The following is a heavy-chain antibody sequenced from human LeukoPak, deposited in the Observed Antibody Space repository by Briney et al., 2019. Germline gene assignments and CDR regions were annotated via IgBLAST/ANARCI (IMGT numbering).Heavy chain of an antibody. CDR2: IYHSGST. Sequence: SETLSLTCTVSGYSISSGYYWGWIRQPPGKGLEWIGSIYHSGSTYYNPSLKSRVTISVDTSKNQFSLKLSSVTAADTAVYYCARDLDRAGIAAAGTLDIWGQGTMVTVSS. CDR1: GYSISSGYY. CDR3: ARDLDRAGIAAAGTLDI. J-gene: IGHJ3*02. D-gene: IGHD6-13*01. V-gene: IGHV4-38-2*02.